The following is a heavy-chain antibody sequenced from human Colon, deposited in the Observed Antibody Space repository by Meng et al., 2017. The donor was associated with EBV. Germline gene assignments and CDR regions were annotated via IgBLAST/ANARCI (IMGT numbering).Heavy chain of an antibody. CDR2: IYYTGST. CDR1: CGSINSGDYY. Sequence: ARLSVSGPGRATPSQTLPFTCTVSCGSINSGDYYWSWIRQPPGKGLEWIGYIYYTGSTYYNPSLKSRVTISMDTSKNQFSLRLSSVTAADTAVYYCARNYYFDYWGQGTLVTVSS. J-gene: IGHJ4*02. CDR3: ARNYYFDY. V-gene: IGHV4-30-4*01.